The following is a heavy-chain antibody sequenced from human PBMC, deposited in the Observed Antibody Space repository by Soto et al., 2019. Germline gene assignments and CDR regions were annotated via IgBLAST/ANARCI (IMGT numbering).Heavy chain of an antibody. J-gene: IGHJ1*01. CDR2: IVVGSGNT. CDR3: AADLGAYSSGWFH. Sequence: GAPGKGSCQASGFTLTSSGLEGGRQARGQRLEWIGWIVVGSGNTNYAQKFQERVTITRDMSTSTAYMELSSLRSEDTAVYYCAADLGAYSSGWFHWG. CDR1: GFTLTSSG. V-gene: IGHV1-58*01. D-gene: IGHD6-13*01.